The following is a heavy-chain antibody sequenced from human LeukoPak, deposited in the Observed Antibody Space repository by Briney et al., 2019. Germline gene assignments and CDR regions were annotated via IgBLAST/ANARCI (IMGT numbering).Heavy chain of an antibody. Sequence: SETLSLTCTVSGGSISSGGYYWSWIRQHPGKGLEWIGYIYYSGSTYYNPSLKSRVTISVDTSKNQFSLKLSSVTAADTAVYYCAREEDRGYDRHFDYWGQGTLVTVSS. J-gene: IGHJ4*02. CDR3: AREEDRGYDRHFDY. D-gene: IGHD5-12*01. CDR2: IYYSGST. V-gene: IGHV4-31*03. CDR1: GGSISSGGYY.